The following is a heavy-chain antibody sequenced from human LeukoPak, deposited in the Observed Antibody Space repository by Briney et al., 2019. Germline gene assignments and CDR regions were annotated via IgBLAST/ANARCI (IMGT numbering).Heavy chain of an antibody. Sequence: GGSLRLSCAASGIAFSDVWMTWVRQAPGKGLEWVGRIKCKADGGTTDYAAPVKGRFSISGDDSKNTVYLQMDSLEAEDTAVYYCAAFSKGFWGQGTLVTVSS. CDR3: AAFSKGF. CDR2: IKCKADGGTT. CDR1: GIAFSDVW. V-gene: IGHV3-15*01. J-gene: IGHJ4*02.